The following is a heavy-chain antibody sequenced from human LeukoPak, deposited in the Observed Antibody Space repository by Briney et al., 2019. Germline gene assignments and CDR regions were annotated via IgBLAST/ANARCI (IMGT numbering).Heavy chain of an antibody. J-gene: IGHJ4*02. CDR1: GFTFSSYA. CDR2: ISYDESNK. Sequence: GGSLRLSCAASGFTFSSYAMHWVRQAPGKGLEWVAVISYDESNKYYADSVKGRFTISRDNSKNTLYLQMNSLRAEDTAVYYCARPGYDSSGYYDPTFDYWGQGTLVTVSS. V-gene: IGHV3-30-3*01. D-gene: IGHD3-22*01. CDR3: ARPGYDSSGYYDPTFDY.